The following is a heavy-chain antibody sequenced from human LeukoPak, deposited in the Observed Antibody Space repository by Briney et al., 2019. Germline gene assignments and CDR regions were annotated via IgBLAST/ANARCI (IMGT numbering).Heavy chain of an antibody. J-gene: IGHJ6*02. CDR1: GESFSGYF. V-gene: IGHV4-34*01. Sequence: SSETLSLTCAVSGESFSGYFWTWIRQPPGKGLEWIGESNHFGSTDYNPSLKSRVTISADTSKKQFSLNVGSVTDADTAVYFCARGRLQLWSFPLPYNHYAIDVWGRGTTVTVSS. CDR2: SNHFGST. CDR3: ARGRLQLWSFPLPYNHYAIDV. D-gene: IGHD5-18*01.